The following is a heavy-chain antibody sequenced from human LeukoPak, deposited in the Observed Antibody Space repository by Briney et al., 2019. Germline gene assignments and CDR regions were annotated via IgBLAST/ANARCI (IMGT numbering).Heavy chain of an antibody. D-gene: IGHD3-3*01. J-gene: IGHJ4*02. CDR1: GFTFSSYA. V-gene: IGHV3-23*01. CDR3: AKDRLGIGRFLEWSTLYYFDY. CDR2: ISGSGGST. Sequence: GGSLRLSCAASGFTFSSYAMSWVRQAPGKGLEWVSAISGSGGSTYYADSVKGRFTISRDNSKNTLYLQMNSLRAEDTAVYYCAKDRLGIGRFLEWSTLYYFDYWGQGTLVTVSS.